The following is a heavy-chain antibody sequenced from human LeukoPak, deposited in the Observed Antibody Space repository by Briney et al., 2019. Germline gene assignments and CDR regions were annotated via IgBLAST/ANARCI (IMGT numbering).Heavy chain of an antibody. CDR3: ARALRGVGASYYYGLDV. V-gene: IGHV3-48*02. Sequence: GGSLRLSSAASGFTFSSYSMNWVRQAPGKGLEWGSYITSGSSSIYYEDAVKGRFTISRDNAKNSLYLQMNSLRDEDTALYYCARALRGVGASYYYGLDVWGQGTTVTVAS. CDR1: GFTFSSYS. J-gene: IGHJ6*02. CDR2: ITSGSSSI. D-gene: IGHD1-26*01.